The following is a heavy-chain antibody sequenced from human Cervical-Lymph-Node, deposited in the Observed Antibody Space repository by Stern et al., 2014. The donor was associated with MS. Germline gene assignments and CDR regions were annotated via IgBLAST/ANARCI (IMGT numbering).Heavy chain of an antibody. Sequence: QVQLQESGPGLVKPSQTLSLTCTVSGGSISSGDYYWSWIRQPPGKGLVWIGYIYYSGSNYSNPSLKSRVTISVDTSKNQFSLKLSSVTAADTAVYYCASANCSSTSCPNWFDPWGQGTLVTVSS. CDR2: IYYSGSN. CDR3: ASANCSSTSCPNWFDP. V-gene: IGHV4-30-4*01. J-gene: IGHJ5*02. CDR1: GGSISSGDYY. D-gene: IGHD2-2*01.